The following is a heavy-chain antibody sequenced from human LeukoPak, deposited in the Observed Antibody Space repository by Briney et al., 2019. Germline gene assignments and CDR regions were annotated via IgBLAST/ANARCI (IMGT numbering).Heavy chain of an antibody. CDR3: ARDLSGIAVAGSFDY. J-gene: IGHJ4*02. V-gene: IGHV4-4*07. D-gene: IGHD6-19*01. Sequence: PETLSLTCTVSGGSISSYYWSWIRQPAGKGLEWIGRIYTSGSTNYNPSLKSRVTMSVDTSKNQLSLKLSSVTAADTAVYYCARDLSGIAVAGSFDYWGQGTLVTVSS. CDR2: IYTSGST. CDR1: GGSISSYY.